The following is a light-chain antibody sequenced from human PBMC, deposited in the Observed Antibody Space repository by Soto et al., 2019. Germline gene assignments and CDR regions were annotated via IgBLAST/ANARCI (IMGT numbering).Light chain of an antibody. CDR2: GDS. V-gene: IGLV1-40*01. J-gene: IGLJ3*02. CDR1: SSNIGAGFD. Sequence: QSVLTQPPSVSGAPGQRVTISCSGSSSNIGAGFDVHWYQQLPGTPPKLLIHGDSHRPSGIPYRFSGSKSDTSASLPISGRQEADEDDYYCQSYDISLSGVLFGGGTKLTVL. CDR3: QSYDISLSGVL.